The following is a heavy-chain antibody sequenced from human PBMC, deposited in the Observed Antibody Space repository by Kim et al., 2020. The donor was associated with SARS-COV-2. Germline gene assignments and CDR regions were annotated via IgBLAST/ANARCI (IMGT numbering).Heavy chain of an antibody. D-gene: IGHD6-19*01. CDR1: AGSGFSGTNTA. Sequence: GGSLRLSCAASAGSGFSGTNTAMRWFRQAPGKGLEWVSTVTTSDGYTYYADSVKGRFTISRDNSKNTQWLQMYDLGAEDTAVYYCVKGCRNGCDFFEHWGQGILVVVSS. CDR3: VKGCRNGCDFFEH. V-gene: IGHV3-23*01. CDR2: VTTSDGYT. J-gene: IGHJ4*02.